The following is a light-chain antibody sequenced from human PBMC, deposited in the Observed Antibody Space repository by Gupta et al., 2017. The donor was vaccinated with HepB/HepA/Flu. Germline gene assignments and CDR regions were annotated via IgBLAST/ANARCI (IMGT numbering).Light chain of an antibody. CDR1: QSLRHSNGYNY. J-gene: IGKJ4*01. CDR2: LGS. V-gene: IGKV2-28*01. Sequence: DIVMTQSPLSLPVTPGEPASISCKSNQSLRHSNGYNYLDWYLQKPGQSPQLLIYLGSHRDAGVPDRFSGSGLGTDFTLKISRGEEEDVGVYYCRQALQNPPLTFGGGTKVEIK. CDR3: RQALQNPPLT.